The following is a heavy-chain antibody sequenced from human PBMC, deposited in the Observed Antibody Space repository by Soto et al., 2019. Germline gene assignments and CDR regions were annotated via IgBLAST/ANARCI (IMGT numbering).Heavy chain of an antibody. D-gene: IGHD3-22*01. CDR3: ARYYYDSSGYFDD. Sequence: GGSLRLSCAASGFTFSSYGMHWVRQAPGKGLEWVAVIWYDGSNKYYADSVKGRFTISRDNSKNTLYLQMNSLRAEDTAVYYCARYYYDSSGYFDDWGQGTLVTVSS. J-gene: IGHJ4*02. V-gene: IGHV3-33*01. CDR1: GFTFSSYG. CDR2: IWYDGSNK.